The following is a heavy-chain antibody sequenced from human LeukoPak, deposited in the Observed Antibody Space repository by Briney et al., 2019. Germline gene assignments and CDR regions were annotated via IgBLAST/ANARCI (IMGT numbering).Heavy chain of an antibody. J-gene: IGHJ4*02. V-gene: IGHV3-7*01. Sequence: PGGSLRLSCATSGFTFSGYWMSWVRQAPGKGLEWVANIKQDGSERYYVDSVKGRFTISRDNAKNSLCLQMNGLRAEDTAVYYCATNAATGIIDYWGQGILVTVSS. CDR2: IKQDGSER. CDR3: ATNAATGIIDY. CDR1: GFTFSGYW. D-gene: IGHD6-13*01.